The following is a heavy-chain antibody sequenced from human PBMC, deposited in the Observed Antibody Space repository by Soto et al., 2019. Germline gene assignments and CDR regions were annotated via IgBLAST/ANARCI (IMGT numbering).Heavy chain of an antibody. V-gene: IGHV2-5*02. CDR2: IYWDDDT. J-gene: IGHJ5*02. CDR3: AHSPGYVTGGNWFDP. CDR1: GFSLTTGVS. Sequence: QINLKESGPPLVKPTQTLTLTCSFSGFSLTTGVSVNWIRQPPGKALEWLALIYWDDDTRYSPSLRSRLSITKDTSKNQVVLTVTNVYSADTATYFCAHSPGYVTGGNWFDPWGQGILVTVSS. D-gene: IGHD5-12*01.